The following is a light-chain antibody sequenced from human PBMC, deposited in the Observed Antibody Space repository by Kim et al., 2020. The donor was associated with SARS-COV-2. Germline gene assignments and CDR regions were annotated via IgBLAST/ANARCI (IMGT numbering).Light chain of an antibody. CDR3: NSRDSSGNHVV. CDR1: CRRSYC. CDR2: GKN. Sequence: LGRQGRITGKGECRRSYCASRNQPKPVQAPVLVIYGKNNRPSGIPDRFSGSSSGNTASLTITGAQAEDEAEYDCNSRDSSGNHVVFGGGTQLTVL. J-gene: IGLJ2*01. V-gene: IGLV3-19*01.